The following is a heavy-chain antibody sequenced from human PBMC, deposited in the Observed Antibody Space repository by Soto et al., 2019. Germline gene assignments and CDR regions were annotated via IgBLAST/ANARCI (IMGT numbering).Heavy chain of an antibody. J-gene: IGHJ6*02. Sequence: QVQLQESGPGLVKPSQTLSLTCTVSGGSISSGGYYWSWIRQHPGKGLEWIGYIYCSGSTYYNPSLKSRVTISVDTSKNQFSLKLSSVTAADTAVYYCAGSDYALEYYYGMDVWGQGTTVTVSS. D-gene: IGHD2-21*02. CDR1: GGSISSGGYY. V-gene: IGHV4-31*03. CDR3: AGSDYALEYYYGMDV. CDR2: IYCSGST.